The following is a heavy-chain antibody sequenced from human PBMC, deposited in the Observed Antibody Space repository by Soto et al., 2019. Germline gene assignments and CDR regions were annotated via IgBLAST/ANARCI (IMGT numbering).Heavy chain of an antibody. D-gene: IGHD3-10*01. J-gene: IGHJ4*01. CDR3: ATTLYGSGTYYSSCPPLF. V-gene: IGHV3-66*01. CDR2: IYSGGST. CDR1: EFTVSSNY. Sequence: GGSLRLSCAASEFTVSSNYMSWVRQAPGKGLEWVSVIYSGGSTYYADSVKGRFTISRDNSKNTLYLQMNSLRAEDTAVYYCATTLYGSGTYYSSCPPLFWGQGTLVTVSS.